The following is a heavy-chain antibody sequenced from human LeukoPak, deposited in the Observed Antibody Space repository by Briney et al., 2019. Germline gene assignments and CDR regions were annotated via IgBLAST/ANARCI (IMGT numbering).Heavy chain of an antibody. D-gene: IGHD4-17*01. Sequence: GGSLRLSCAASGFTFSYAWMSWVRQAPGKGLEWVSAISGSGGSTYYADSVKGRFTISRDNSKNTLYLQMNSLRAEDTAVYYCANYYGDYNGYWGQGTLVTVSS. CDR1: GFTFSYAW. CDR2: ISGSGGST. V-gene: IGHV3-23*01. CDR3: ANYYGDYNGY. J-gene: IGHJ4*02.